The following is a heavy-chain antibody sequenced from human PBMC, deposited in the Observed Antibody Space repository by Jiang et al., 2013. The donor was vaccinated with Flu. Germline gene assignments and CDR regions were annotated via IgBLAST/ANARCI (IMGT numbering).Heavy chain of an antibody. CDR1: GFTFSSYA. Sequence: VQLLESGGGVVQPGRSLRLSCAASGFTFSSYAMHWVRQAPGKGLEWVAVISYDGSNKYYADSVKGRFTISRDNSKNTLYLQMNSLRAEDTAVYYCARDNDFWSEHYYGMDVWGQGTTVTVSS. D-gene: IGHD3-3*01. V-gene: IGHV3-30*04. CDR2: ISYDGSNK. CDR3: ARDNDFWSEHYYGMDV. J-gene: IGHJ6*02.